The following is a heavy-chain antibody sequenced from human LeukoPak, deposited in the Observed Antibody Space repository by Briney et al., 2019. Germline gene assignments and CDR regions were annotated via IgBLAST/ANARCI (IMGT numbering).Heavy chain of an antibody. CDR3: ARTLVVINDAFDI. J-gene: IGHJ3*02. D-gene: IGHD3-22*01. CDR2: ISYDGSNK. V-gene: IGHV3-30*03. Sequence: GGSLRLSRVASGFTFSRYGMHWVRQAPGKGLEWVAVISYDGSNKYYADSVKGRFTISRDNSKNTLYLQMNSLRSDDTAVYYCARTLVVINDAFDIWGQGTMVTVSS. CDR1: GFTFSRYG.